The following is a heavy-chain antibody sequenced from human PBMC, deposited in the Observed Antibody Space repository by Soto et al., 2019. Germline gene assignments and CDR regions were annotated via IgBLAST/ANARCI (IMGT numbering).Heavy chain of an antibody. CDR1: GGSISSGGYY. Sequence: QVQLQESGPGLVKPSQTLSLTCTVSGGSISSGGYYWSWIRQHPGKGLEWTGYIYDSGSTYYNPSLKLRVTISADTSKTHSSRKRSSVSAADTAVYYCAAGGTHGYGSGSQRCWYFHLWGRGTLVPVSS. CDR2: IYDSGST. CDR3: AAGGTHGYGSGSQRCWYFHL. D-gene: IGHD3-10*01. V-gene: IGHV4-31*03. J-gene: IGHJ2*01.